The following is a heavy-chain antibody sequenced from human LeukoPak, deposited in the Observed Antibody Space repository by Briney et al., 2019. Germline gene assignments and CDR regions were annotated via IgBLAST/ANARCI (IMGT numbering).Heavy chain of an antibody. Sequence: PGGSLRLSCAASGFTFSDYYMTWIRQAPGKGLEWVSAISGSGGSTYYADSVKGRFTISRDNSKNTLYLQMNSLRAEDTAVYYCAKGEGIVGATTSFDYWGQGTLVTVSS. V-gene: IGHV3-23*01. D-gene: IGHD1-26*01. CDR2: ISGSGGST. CDR1: GFTFSDYY. J-gene: IGHJ4*02. CDR3: AKGEGIVGATTSFDY.